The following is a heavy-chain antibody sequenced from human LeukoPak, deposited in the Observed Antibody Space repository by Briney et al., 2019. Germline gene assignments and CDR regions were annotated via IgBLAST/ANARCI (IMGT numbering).Heavy chain of an antibody. D-gene: IGHD6-13*01. CDR1: GFTLSSYA. Sequence: GGSLRLSCVASGFTLSSYAMSWVRPAPGKGLEWVSAISGSGGRTYYAHSVKGRFTISRDNSKNTLYLQMNSLRAEGTAVYYFAKDRPVGAAPIDIWGQGTMVTVSS. J-gene: IGHJ3*02. CDR3: AKDRPVGAAPIDI. CDR2: ISGSGGRT. V-gene: IGHV3-23*01.